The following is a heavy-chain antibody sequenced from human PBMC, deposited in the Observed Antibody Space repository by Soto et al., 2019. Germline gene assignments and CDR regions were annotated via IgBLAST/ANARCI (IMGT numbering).Heavy chain of an antibody. Sequence: QVQLQESGPGLVKPSETLSLTCTVSGGSVSSGSYYWSWIRQPPGKGLEWIGYIYYSGSTNYNPSLKSRVPISVDTSKNQFSLKLSSVTAADTAVYYCARAQRTFRVGGLRDYYFDYWGQGTLVTVSS. D-gene: IGHD3-3*01. CDR2: IYYSGST. CDR1: GGSVSSGSYY. CDR3: ARAQRTFRVGGLRDYYFDY. J-gene: IGHJ4*02. V-gene: IGHV4-61*01.